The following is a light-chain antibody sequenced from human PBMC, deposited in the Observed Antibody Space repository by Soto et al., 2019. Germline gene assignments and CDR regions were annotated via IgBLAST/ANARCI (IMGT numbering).Light chain of an antibody. J-gene: IGLJ2*01. CDR2: DNH. Sequence: QSVLTQPPSVSAAPGQKVTISCSGSSSNIGNNYVSWFQQLPGKAPKLLIYDNHKRPSGIPDRFSGSKSGTSATLGITGLQTGDEADYYCGSYTSDNICVVFGGGTKVTVL. CDR1: SSNIGNNY. V-gene: IGLV1-51*01. CDR3: GSYTSDNICVV.